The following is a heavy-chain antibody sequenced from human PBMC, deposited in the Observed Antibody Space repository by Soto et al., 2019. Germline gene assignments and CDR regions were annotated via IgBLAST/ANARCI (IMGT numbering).Heavy chain of an antibody. Sequence: EVPLVESGGGLVQPGRSLRLSCAASGFTFDDYAMHWVRQAPGKGLEWVSGISWNSGSIGYADSVKGRFTISRDNAKNSLYLQMNSLRAEDTALYYCAKEGGDYSSSHDAFDIWGQGTMVTVSS. CDR1: GFTFDDYA. J-gene: IGHJ3*02. D-gene: IGHD6-6*01. CDR3: AKEGGDYSSSHDAFDI. CDR2: ISWNSGSI. V-gene: IGHV3-9*01.